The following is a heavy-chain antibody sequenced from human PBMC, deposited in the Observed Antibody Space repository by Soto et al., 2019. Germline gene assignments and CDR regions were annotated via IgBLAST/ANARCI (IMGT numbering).Heavy chain of an antibody. CDR2: ISNAGSGNT. Sequence: GASVEVSCKTSGYPFPSFEVHWIRQASGQRPEWMGGISNAGSGNTKYSQKFQDRLTITGDKRATTVYMALSSLTSEDTATYYCARESYHYQEFFQNWGQGTQMTVYS. CDR3: ARESYHYQEFFQN. J-gene: IGHJ4*02. D-gene: IGHD3-16*02. CDR1: GYPFPSFE. V-gene: IGHV1-3*01.